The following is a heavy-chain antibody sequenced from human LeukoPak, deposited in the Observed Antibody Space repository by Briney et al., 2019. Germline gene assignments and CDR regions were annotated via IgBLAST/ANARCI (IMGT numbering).Heavy chain of an antibody. CDR2: INRSRST. Sequence: SETLSRTGAGYGWSFSGYYWGWIRHPPGNGLEGIGEINRSRSTNYNPSLKSRVTISVDKSKTQFSLKLSSVTAADTAVYYCARDKWETRTAFDIWGQGTILTVST. J-gene: IGHJ3*02. CDR3: ARDKWETRTAFDI. D-gene: IGHD1-26*01. V-gene: IGHV4-34*01. CDR1: GWSFSGYY.